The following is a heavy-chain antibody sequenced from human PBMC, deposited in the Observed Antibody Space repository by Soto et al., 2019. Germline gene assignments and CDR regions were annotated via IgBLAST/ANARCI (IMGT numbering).Heavy chain of an antibody. CDR2: ISYDGILQ. D-gene: IGHD3-10*01. Sequence: GGSLSLSCEASGFTFSAFGMHWVRQATGKGLEWVAIISYDGILQYYADAVKGRFTISSDTSKSALYLQMNSLRPEDTAVYYCAKDFKISGGHYGSLNYYYGMDVWGQGTTVTVSS. V-gene: IGHV3-30*18. J-gene: IGHJ6*02. CDR3: AKDFKISGGHYGSLNYYYGMDV. CDR1: GFTFSAFG.